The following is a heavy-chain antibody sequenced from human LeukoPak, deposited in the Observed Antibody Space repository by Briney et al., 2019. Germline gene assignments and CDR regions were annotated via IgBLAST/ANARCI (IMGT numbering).Heavy chain of an antibody. CDR2: IGTAGDT. CDR1: GLTFSTYD. J-gene: IGHJ3*02. D-gene: IGHD3/OR15-3a*01. CDR3: ARRTLGAFDI. V-gene: IGHV3-13*01. Sequence: GGSLRLSCAASGLTFSTYDMHWVRQATGKGLEWVSAIGTAGDTYYPGSVKGRFTISRENAKNSLYLQMNSLRVEDTAVYYCARRTLGAFDIWGQGTMVTVSS.